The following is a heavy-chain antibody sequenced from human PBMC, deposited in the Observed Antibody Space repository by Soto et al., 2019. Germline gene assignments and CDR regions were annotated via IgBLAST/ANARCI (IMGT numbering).Heavy chain of an antibody. V-gene: IGHV3-64*02. D-gene: IGHD7-27*01. J-gene: IGHJ6*02. CDR1: GFTFSNYA. CDR2: ISRNGGST. Sequence: GGSLRLSCVASGFTFSNYAMHWVRQAPGKGLEYVSVISRNGGSTYYADSVKGRFTISRDNAKNSLYLQMNSLRAEDTAVYYCARTNWGPYYYYGMDVWGQGTTVTVSS. CDR3: ARTNWGPYYYYGMDV.